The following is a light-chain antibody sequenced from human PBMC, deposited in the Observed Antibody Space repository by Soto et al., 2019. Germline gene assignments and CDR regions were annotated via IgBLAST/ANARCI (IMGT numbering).Light chain of an antibody. J-gene: IGKJ1*01. CDR1: QSISNR. V-gene: IGKV1-5*01. CDR2: DAS. CDR3: QQYNTYPWT. Sequence: DIQMTQSPSSLSASVGDRVTITCRASQSISNRLAWYQQKPGKAPKLLLYDASTLQSGVPSRFSGSGSGTDFTLTISRLHPDDFATYYCQQYNTYPWTFGQGTKVDIK.